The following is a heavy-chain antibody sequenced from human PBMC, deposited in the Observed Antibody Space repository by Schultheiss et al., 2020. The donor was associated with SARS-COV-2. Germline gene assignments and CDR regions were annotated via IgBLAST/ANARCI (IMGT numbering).Heavy chain of an antibody. Sequence: GGSLRLSCAASGFTFSSYAMSWVRQAPGKGLEWVSVIYSGGSTYYADSVKGRFTISRDNAKNSLYLQMNSLRAEDTAVYYCATDLPMDYDFWSGDFDYWGQGILVTVSS. D-gene: IGHD3-3*01. J-gene: IGHJ4*02. CDR2: IYSGGST. CDR1: GFTFSSYA. V-gene: IGHV3-23*03. CDR3: ATDLPMDYDFWSGDFDY.